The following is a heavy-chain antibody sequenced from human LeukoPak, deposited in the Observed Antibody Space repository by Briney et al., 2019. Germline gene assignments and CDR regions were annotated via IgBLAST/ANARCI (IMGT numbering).Heavy chain of an antibody. V-gene: IGHV3-13*01. CDR3: ARSRSADKVAPLDP. D-gene: IGHD2-2*01. CDR2: IGTAGDT. CDR1: GFTFSSYD. Sequence: GGSLRLSCAASGFTFSSYDMHWVRQATGKGLEWVSAIGTAGDTYYPGSVKGRFTISRENAKNSLYLQMNSLRAGDTAVYYCARSRSADKVAPLDPRGQGTLVTVSS. J-gene: IGHJ5*02.